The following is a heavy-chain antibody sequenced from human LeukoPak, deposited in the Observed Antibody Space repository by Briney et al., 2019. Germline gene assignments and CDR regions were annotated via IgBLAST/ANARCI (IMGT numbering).Heavy chain of an antibody. D-gene: IGHD2-15*01. CDR3: ARDGARYCSGGSCEDY. CDR2: ISISSSYI. J-gene: IGHJ4*02. Sequence: GGSLRLSWAASGFTFSSYSMSWVRQAPGKWLECVSSISISSSYIYYADSVKGRFTIYRENAKNSLYLQMNSLRAEDTAVYYCARDGARYCSGGSCEDYWGQGTLVTVSS. CDR1: GFTFSSYS. V-gene: IGHV3-21*01.